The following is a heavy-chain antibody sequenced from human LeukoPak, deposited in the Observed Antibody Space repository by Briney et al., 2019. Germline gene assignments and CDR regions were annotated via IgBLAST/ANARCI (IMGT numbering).Heavy chain of an antibody. Sequence: ASVKVSCKASGYTFTGDYMHWVRQAPGQGGEWMGRINTNSGGTNYAQKFQGRVTITRDTSISTAYMELSRLRSDDTAVYYCARTYDPGAFDIWGQGTMVTVSS. CDR3: ARTYDPGAFDI. CDR2: INTNSGGT. D-gene: IGHD3-16*01. V-gene: IGHV1-2*06. CDR1: GYTFTGDY. J-gene: IGHJ3*02.